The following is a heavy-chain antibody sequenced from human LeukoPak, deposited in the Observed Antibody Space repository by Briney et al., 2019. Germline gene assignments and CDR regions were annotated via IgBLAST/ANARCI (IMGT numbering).Heavy chain of an antibody. Sequence: SETLSLTCAVYGGSFSGYYWSWIRQPPGKGLEWIGEINHSGSTNYNPSLKSRVTISVDTSKNQFSLKLSSVTAADTAVYYCATMRGTNIGVNFDYWGQGTLVTVSS. CDR2: INHSGST. V-gene: IGHV4-34*01. CDR1: GGSFSGYY. J-gene: IGHJ4*02. D-gene: IGHD2-2*01. CDR3: ATMRGTNIGVNFDY.